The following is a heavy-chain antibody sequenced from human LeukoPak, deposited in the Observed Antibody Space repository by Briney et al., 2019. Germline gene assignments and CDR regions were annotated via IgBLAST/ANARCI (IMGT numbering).Heavy chain of an antibody. V-gene: IGHV3-21*01. CDR3: ARAVSGSYFDY. CDR1: GFTLSTYS. CDR2: MTNSRSY. Sequence: GGSLRLSCTVSGFTLSTYSLNWVRRAPGKGLEWVSLMTNSRSYYADSVKGRFTISRDNAKNSLYLQMNSLRAEDTAVYYCARAVSGSYFDYWGQGTLVTVSS. D-gene: IGHD1-26*01. J-gene: IGHJ4*02.